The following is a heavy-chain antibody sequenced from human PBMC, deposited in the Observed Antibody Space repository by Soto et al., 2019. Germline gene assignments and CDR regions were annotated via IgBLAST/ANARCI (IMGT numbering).Heavy chain of an antibody. CDR2: IHYSGST. V-gene: IGHV4-59*08. CDR1: GGSISSYY. Sequence: SETLSLTCTVSGGSISSYYWNWIRQPPGKGLQWIGDIHYSGSTNYNPSLKNPITISIDTSKNQFSLRLTSVTAADTAVYYCAAYYYGSGSYAFCYWGQGSLVTVSS. J-gene: IGHJ4*02. D-gene: IGHD3-10*01. CDR3: AAYYYGSGSYAFCY.